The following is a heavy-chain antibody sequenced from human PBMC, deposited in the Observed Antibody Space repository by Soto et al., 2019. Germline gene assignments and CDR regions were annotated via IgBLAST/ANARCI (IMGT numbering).Heavy chain of an antibody. CDR1: GYTFTSYY. V-gene: IGHV1-46*01. D-gene: IGHD5-18*01. CDR3: ARDVGIQLWYDLEIEY. Sequence: ASVKVSCKASGYTFTSYYMHWVRQAPGQGLEWMGIINPSGGSTSYAQKFQGRVTMTRDTSTSTVYMELSSLRSEDTAVYYCARDVGIQLWYDLEIEYWGQGTLVTVSS. J-gene: IGHJ4*02. CDR2: INPSGGST.